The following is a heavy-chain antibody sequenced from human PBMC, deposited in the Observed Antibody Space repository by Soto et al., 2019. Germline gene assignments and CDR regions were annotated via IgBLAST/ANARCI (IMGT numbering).Heavy chain of an antibody. CDR2: IVVGSGNT. CDR3: AAARGDFWSGFDVYYYGMDV. CDR1: GFTFTSSA. J-gene: IGHJ6*01. V-gene: IGHV1-58*01. Sequence: SVKVSCKASGFTFTSSAVQWVRQARGQRLEWIGWIVVGSGNTNYAQKFQERVTITRGMSTSTAYMELSSLRSEDTAVYYCAAARGDFWSGFDVYYYGMDVWGQGTTVTVSS. D-gene: IGHD3-3*01.